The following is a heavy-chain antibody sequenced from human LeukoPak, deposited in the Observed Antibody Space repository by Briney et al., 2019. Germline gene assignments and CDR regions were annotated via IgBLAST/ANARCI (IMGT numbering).Heavy chain of an antibody. Sequence: PSETLSLTCTVSGGSISSYYWSWIRQPPGKGLEWIGYIYYSGNTNYNPSLKSRVTISVDTSKNQFSLKLSSVTAADTAVYYCARSRGYSYSFDSWGQGTLVTVSS. J-gene: IGHJ4*02. CDR3: ARSRGYSYSFDS. V-gene: IGHV4-59*01. CDR1: GGSISSYY. D-gene: IGHD5-18*01. CDR2: IYYSGNT.